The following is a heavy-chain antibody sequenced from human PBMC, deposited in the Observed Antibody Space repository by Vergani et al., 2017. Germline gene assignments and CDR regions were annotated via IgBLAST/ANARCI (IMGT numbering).Heavy chain of an antibody. Sequence: QVQLVQSGAEVKKPGASVKVSCKASGYTFTSYYMHWVRQAPGQGLEWMGIINPSGGSTSYAQKFQGRVTMTEDTSTDTAYMELSSLRSEDTAVYYCATVPYSSGWFDTSYWGQGTLVTVSS. CDR2: INPSGGST. CDR1: GYTFTSYY. D-gene: IGHD6-19*01. V-gene: IGHV1-46*01. CDR3: ATVPYSSGWFDTSY. J-gene: IGHJ4*02.